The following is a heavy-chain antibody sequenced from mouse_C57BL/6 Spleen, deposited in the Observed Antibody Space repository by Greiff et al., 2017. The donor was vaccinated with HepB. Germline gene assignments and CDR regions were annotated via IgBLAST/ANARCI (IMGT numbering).Heavy chain of an antibody. CDR1: GFTFSSYA. J-gene: IGHJ1*03. V-gene: IGHV5-4*01. D-gene: IGHD1-1*01. CDR3: ARTITTVVAPSYFDV. Sequence: EVHLVESGGGLVKPGGSLKLSCAASGFTFSSYAMSWVRQTPEKRLEWVATISDGGSYTYYPDNVKGRFTISRDNAKNNLYLQMSHLKSEDTAMYYCARTITTVVAPSYFDVWGTGTTVTVSS. CDR2: ISDGGSYT.